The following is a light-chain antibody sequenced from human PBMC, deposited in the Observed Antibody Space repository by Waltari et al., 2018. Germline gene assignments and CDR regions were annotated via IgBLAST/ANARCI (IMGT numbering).Light chain of an antibody. CDR3: CSYAGSTTWV. V-gene: IGLV2-23*01. CDR1: SSDVGAYSL. CDR2: EGT. J-gene: IGLJ3*02. Sequence: QSALTQPASVSGSPGQSITISCTGTSSDVGAYSLVSWYQQHPGKAPKLMIFEGTKRPSGVSHRFSGSTSGNTASLTISGLQGEDEADYYCCSYAGSTTWVFGGGTKLTVL.